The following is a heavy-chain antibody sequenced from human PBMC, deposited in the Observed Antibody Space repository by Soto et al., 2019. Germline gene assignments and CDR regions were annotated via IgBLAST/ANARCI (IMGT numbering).Heavy chain of an antibody. J-gene: IGHJ4*02. V-gene: IGHV3-74*01. Sequence: PGGSLRLSCAASGFTFSRSWMNWVRQAPGKGLVWVSRIHSDGSITSYADSVRGRFTISRDNGMQSLFLHMNSLRDEDTAVYYCARDGKGAAYTFGPYYFDSWGQGALVTAPQ. CDR3: ARDGKGAAYTFGPYYFDS. CDR1: GFTFSRSW. CDR2: IHSDGSIT. D-gene: IGHD1-1*01.